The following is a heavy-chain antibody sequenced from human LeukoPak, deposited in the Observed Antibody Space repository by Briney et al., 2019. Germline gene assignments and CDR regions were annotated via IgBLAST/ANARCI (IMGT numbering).Heavy chain of an antibody. CDR3: ARDIDMALDYYYYMDV. CDR2: IYTSGST. D-gene: IGHD2-15*01. J-gene: IGHJ6*03. V-gene: IGHV4-4*07. Sequence: NPSETLSLTCTVSGGSISSYYWSWIRRPAGKGLEWIGRIYTSGSTNYNPSLKSRVTISVDKSKNQFSLKLSSVTAADTAVYYCARDIDMALDYYYYMDVWGKGTTVTVSS. CDR1: GGSISSYY.